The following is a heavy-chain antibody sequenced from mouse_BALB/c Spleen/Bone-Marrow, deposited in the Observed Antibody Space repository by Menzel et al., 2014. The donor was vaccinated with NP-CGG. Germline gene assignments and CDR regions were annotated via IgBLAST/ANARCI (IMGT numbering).Heavy chain of an antibody. D-gene: IGHD2-14*01. CDR1: GFDFSRYW. Sequence: EVQLVESGGGLVQPGGSLKLSCAASGFDFSRYWMNWVRQAPGKGLEWIGEINPDSSAIIYTPSLKDKFIISRDNAKNTLFLQMSEVRSEDTALYYCARPYYRYLYSDYWGQGTTLTVSS. CDR2: INPDSSAI. V-gene: IGHV4-1*02. CDR3: ARPYYRYLYSDY. J-gene: IGHJ2*01.